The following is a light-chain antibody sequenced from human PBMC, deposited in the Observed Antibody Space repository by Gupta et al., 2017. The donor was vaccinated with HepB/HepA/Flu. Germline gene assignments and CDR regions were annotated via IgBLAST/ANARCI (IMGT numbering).Light chain of an antibody. V-gene: IGLV2-14*03. Sequence: SALTQPSPLSRSPGQSITISCTGTSHDVGACGLVSWYQHHPANAPKLMIYGVNSRTSGFSTRFSGSKAGNTASLTXYXRQAEDXADYFCNSYTTSSTFIFGGGTKVTVL. CDR1: SHDVGACGL. J-gene: IGLJ2*01. CDR3: NSYTTSSTFI. CDR2: GVN.